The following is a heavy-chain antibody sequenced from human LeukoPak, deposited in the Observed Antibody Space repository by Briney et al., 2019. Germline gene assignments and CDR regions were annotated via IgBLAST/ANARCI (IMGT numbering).Heavy chain of an antibody. Sequence: PGGSLRLSCAASGFTFENYWMNWVRQTPGKGVEWVASIKIDGGEINYADSVKGRFTFSRDNARNSLYLNFDRLRAEDTAVYSCVRDGRGVNSQDNYFVFRGQGTLDTVSS. CDR3: VRDGRGVNSQDNYFVF. D-gene: IGHD1-26*01. CDR1: GFTFENYW. J-gene: IGHJ4*02. V-gene: IGHV3-7*01. CDR2: IKIDGGEI.